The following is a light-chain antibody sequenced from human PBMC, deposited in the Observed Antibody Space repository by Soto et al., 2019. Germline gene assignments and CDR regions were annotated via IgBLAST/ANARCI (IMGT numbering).Light chain of an antibody. CDR1: SSNFGAGYE. CDR2: NNL. J-gene: IGLJ1*01. CDR3: QSFDSSLRVYV. Sequence: QSVLTQPPSVSGATGQRVTISCTGSSSNFGAGYEVHWYKQVPGAAPTLVIFNNLNRPSGVPERFSGSKSGTSASLVISGLQAEDEADYYCQSFDSSLRVYVFGSGTKVTVL. V-gene: IGLV1-40*01.